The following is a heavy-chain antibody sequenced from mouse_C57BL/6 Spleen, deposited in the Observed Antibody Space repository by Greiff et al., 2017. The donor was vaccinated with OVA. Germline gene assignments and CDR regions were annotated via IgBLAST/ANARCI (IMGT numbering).Heavy chain of an antibody. D-gene: IGHD2-2*01. CDR3: ARGRGYPYAMGD. V-gene: IGHV5-4*03. CDR2: ISDGGSYT. J-gene: IGHJ4*01. CDR1: GFTFSSYA. Sequence: EVKLVESGGGLVKPGGSLKLSCAASGFTFSSYAMSWVRQTPEKRLEWVATISDGGSYTYYPDNVKGRFTISRDNAKNNLYLQMSHLKSEDTAMXNCARGRGYPYAMGDWGQGASVTVSS.